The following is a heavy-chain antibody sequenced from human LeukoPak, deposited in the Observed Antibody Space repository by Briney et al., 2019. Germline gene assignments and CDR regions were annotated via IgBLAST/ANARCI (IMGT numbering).Heavy chain of an antibody. CDR1: GYTFTSYY. Sequence: GASVKVSCKASGYTFTSYYMHWVRQAPGQGLEWMGIINPSGGSTSYAQKFQGRVTMTRDTSTSTVYMELSSLRSEDTAVYYCARDGGGRWLLYPGSHSYYFDHWGQGTLVTVSS. D-gene: IGHD3-3*01. CDR2: INPSGGST. V-gene: IGHV1-46*01. CDR3: ARDGGGRWLLYPGSHSYYFDH. J-gene: IGHJ4*02.